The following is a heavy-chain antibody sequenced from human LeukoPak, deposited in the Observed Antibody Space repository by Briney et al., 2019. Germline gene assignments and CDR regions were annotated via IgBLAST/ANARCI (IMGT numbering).Heavy chain of an antibody. CDR1: GFTFSSYA. CDR2: TSSDLNVK. V-gene: IGHV3-30-3*01. J-gene: IGHJ4*02. D-gene: IGHD3-10*01. Sequence: GGSLRLSCAASGFTFSSYAMHWVRQAPGKGLEWVAVTSSDLNVKLYADSVKGRFTISRDNSRSTLYLQMNSLRPEDTAIYYCAREGYYGSGSPPSLYFDYWGQGTLVTVSS. CDR3: AREGYYGSGSPPSLYFDY.